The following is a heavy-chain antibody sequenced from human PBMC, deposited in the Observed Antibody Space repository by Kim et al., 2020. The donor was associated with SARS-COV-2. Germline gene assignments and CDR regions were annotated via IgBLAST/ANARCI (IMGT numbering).Heavy chain of an antibody. V-gene: IGHV1-69*13. J-gene: IGHJ2*01. CDR3: ARREYYDPYWYFDL. D-gene: IGHD3-22*01. Sequence: SVKVSCKASGGTFSSYAISWVRQAPGQGLEWMGGIIPIFGTANYAQKFQGRVTITADESTSTAYMELSSLRSEDTAVYYCARREYYDPYWYFDLWGRGTLVTVSS. CDR2: IIPIFGTA. CDR1: GGTFSSYA.